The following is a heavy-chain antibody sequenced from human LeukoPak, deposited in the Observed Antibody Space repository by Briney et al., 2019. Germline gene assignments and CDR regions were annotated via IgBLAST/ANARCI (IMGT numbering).Heavy chain of an antibody. CDR2: IYSGGDT. D-gene: IGHD2-21*01. CDR3: AKWGGYGCGIDF. J-gene: IGHJ4*02. V-gene: IGHV3-66*01. CDR1: GFTFTSSD. Sequence: GGSLRLSCAASGFTFTSSDMTWVRQSPGEGLEWVSLIYSGGDTYYADSAKGRFTISRDNSKNTLYLQMNSLRDEDTAVYFCAKWGGYGCGIDFWGQGTLVTVSS.